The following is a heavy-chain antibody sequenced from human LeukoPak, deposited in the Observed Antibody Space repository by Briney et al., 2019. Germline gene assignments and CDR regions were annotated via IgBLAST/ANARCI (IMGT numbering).Heavy chain of an antibody. J-gene: IGHJ4*02. CDR2: ITCDGSST. V-gene: IGHV3-74*01. CDR3: ARGGLYYDYVWGSYRPLDY. D-gene: IGHD3-16*02. Sequence: GGSLRLFCGASGFNFSSYWLHWVRQAPGKGLVWVSRITCDGSSTIYADSVKGRFIISRDNAKNRLYLQMNSLRAEDTAVYYCARGGLYYDYVWGSYRPLDYWGQGTLVTVSS. CDR1: GFNFSSYW.